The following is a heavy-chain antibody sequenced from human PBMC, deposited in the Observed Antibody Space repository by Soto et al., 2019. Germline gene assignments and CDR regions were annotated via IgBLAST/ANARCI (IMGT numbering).Heavy chain of an antibody. CDR3: ARVEDDFWSGYFY. CDR2: INHSGST. D-gene: IGHD3-3*01. J-gene: IGHJ4*02. Sequence: SETLSLTCAVYGGSFSGYYWSWIRQPPGKGLEWIGEINHSGSTNYNPSLKSRVTISVDTSKNQFSLKLSSVTAADTAVYYCARVEDDFWSGYFYWGQGTLVTVSS. V-gene: IGHV4-34*01. CDR1: GGSFSGYY.